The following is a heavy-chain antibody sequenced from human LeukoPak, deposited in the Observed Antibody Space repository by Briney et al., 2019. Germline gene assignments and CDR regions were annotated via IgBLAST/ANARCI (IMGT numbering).Heavy chain of an antibody. Sequence: GGSLRLSCAASGFTFNSYWMHWVRQTPGKGLVWVSRINMDGSSTSYADSVKGRFTISRDNSKNTLYLQMNSLRAEDTAVYYCAKSMGATPGYWGQGTLVTVSS. J-gene: IGHJ4*02. CDR3: AKSMGATPGY. V-gene: IGHV3-74*01. CDR1: GFTFNSYW. D-gene: IGHD1-26*01. CDR2: INMDGSST.